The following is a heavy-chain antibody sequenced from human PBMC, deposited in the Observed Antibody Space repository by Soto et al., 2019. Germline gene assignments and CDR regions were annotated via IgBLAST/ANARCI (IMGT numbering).Heavy chain of an antibody. CDR2: INPNSGGT. CDR1: GYTFTGYY. V-gene: IGHV1-2*04. D-gene: IGHD2-15*01. J-gene: IGHJ6*03. Sequence: QVQLVQSGAEVKKPGASVKVSCKASGYTFTGYYMHWVRQAPGQGLEWMGWINPNSGGTNYAQKFQGWVTMTRDTSISTAYMELSRLRSDDTAVYYCARGGSCSGGSCSLGGYYYYMDVWGKGTTVTVSS. CDR3: ARGGSCSGGSCSLGGYYYYMDV.